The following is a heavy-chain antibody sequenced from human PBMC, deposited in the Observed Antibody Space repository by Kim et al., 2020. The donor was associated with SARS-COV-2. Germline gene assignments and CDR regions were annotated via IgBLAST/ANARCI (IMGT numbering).Heavy chain of an antibody. J-gene: IGHJ4*02. CDR1: GGSISSSSYY. CDR3: ARVGIYGDKIDY. V-gene: IGHV4-39*07. D-gene: IGHD4-17*01. CDR2: IYYSGST. Sequence: SETLSLTCTVSGGSISSSSYYWGWIRQPPGKGLEWIGSIYYSGSTYYNPSLKSRVTISVDTSKNQFSLKLSSVTAADTAVYYCARVGIYGDKIDYWGQGTLVTVSS.